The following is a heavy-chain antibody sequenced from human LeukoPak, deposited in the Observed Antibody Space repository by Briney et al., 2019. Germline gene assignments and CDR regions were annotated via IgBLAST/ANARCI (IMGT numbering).Heavy chain of an antibody. D-gene: IGHD5-18*01. J-gene: IGHJ4*02. CDR1: GGSTSSYY. CDR2: IYYSGST. V-gene: IGHV4-59*01. CDR3: ARGALDTKTRFDY. Sequence: SETLSLTCTVSGGSTSSYYWSWIRQPPGQGLEWIGYIYYSGSTNYNPSLKSRVTISVDTSKNQFSLRLSSVTAADTAVYYCARGALDTKTRFDYWGQGTLVTVSS.